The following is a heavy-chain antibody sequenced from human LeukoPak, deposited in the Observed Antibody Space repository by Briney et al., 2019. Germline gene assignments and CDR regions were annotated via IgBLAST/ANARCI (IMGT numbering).Heavy chain of an antibody. D-gene: IGHD3-10*01. V-gene: IGHV3-13*01. Sequence: GGSLRLLCAACGFTFSTYHMHCARHATGKGLECVSAIGTTSDTYYPSSLKGRFTISRENAKNSLYLQMNSLRAEDTAVYYCARAVALVRGVNYFDYWGQGTLVTVSS. CDR3: ARAVALVRGVNYFDY. J-gene: IGHJ4*02. CDR2: IGTTSDT. CDR1: GFTFSTYH.